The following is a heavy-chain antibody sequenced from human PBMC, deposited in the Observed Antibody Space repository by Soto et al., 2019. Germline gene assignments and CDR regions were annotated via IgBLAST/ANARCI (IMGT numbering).Heavy chain of an antibody. CDR1: GFTFGDYA. CDR2: IRSKAYGGTT. V-gene: IGHV3-49*04. J-gene: IGHJ4*02. D-gene: IGHD6-6*01. CDR3: TRDDPSIAARPDY. Sequence: GSLRLSCTASGFTFGDYAMSWVRQAPGKGLEWVGFIRSKAYGGTTEYAASVKGRFTISRDDSKSIAYLQMNSLKTEDTAVYYCTRDDPSIAARPDYWGQGTLVTVSS.